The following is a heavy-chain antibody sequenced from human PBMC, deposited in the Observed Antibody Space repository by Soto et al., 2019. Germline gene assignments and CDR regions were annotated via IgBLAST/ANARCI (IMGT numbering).Heavy chain of an antibody. CDR2: INSDGSST. CDR1: GFTFSNYW. CDR3: ARFRVDGDYVP. D-gene: IGHD4-17*01. V-gene: IGHV3-74*01. Sequence: EVQLVESGGGLVQPGGSLRLSCAVSGFTFSNYWMHWVRQAPGTGLVWVSRINSDGSSTSDADFVKGRFTISRDNAKNALYLQMHSLRAEDTAVYYCARFRVDGDYVPWGQGTLVSVSS. J-gene: IGHJ5*02.